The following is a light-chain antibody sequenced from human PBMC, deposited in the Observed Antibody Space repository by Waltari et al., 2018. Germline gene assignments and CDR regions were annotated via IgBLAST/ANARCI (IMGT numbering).Light chain of an antibody. CDR2: DVS. Sequence: DVQMTQSPSSLSASVGDRVTITCQASQDIKTYLNWYQQKSGKAPKVVIYDVSHLATGVPSRFSVTGYGTQFTLTISSLQPEDIATYYCQQYEDESTFGGGTKV. CDR1: QDIKTY. CDR3: QQYEDEST. V-gene: IGKV1-33*01. J-gene: IGKJ4*01.